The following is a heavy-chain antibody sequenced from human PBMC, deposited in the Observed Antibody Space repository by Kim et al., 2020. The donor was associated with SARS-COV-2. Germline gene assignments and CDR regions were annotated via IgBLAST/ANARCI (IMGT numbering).Heavy chain of an antibody. J-gene: IGHJ5*02. V-gene: IGHV3-66*01. Sequence: GGSTYYADSVKGRFTISRDNSKNTLYLQMNSLRAEDTAVYYCARDLGFDPWGQGTLVTVSS. CDR3: ARDLGFDP. CDR2: GGST.